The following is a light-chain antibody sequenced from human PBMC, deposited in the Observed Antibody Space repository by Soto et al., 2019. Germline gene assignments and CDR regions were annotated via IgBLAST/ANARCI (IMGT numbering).Light chain of an antibody. CDR3: CSYVGGDTLI. J-gene: IGLJ1*01. V-gene: IGLV2-11*01. CDR1: SRDVGFSNY. Sequence: QSVLTQPRSVSGSPGQTVTISCTGTSRDVGFSNYISWYQQHPGEAPKLVIYDVAQRPSGVPDRLSGSRSGKTASLTISGLQPDDEGDYYCCSYVGGDTLIFGSGIKVP. CDR2: DVA.